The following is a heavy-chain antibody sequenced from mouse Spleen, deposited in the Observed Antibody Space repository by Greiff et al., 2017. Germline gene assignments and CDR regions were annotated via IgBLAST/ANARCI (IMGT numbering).Heavy chain of an antibody. CDR2: ISYDGSN. Sequence: VQLKESGPGLVKPSQSLSLTCSVTGYSITSGYYWNWIRQFPGNKLEWMGYISYDGSNNYNPSLKNRISITRDTSKNQFFLKLNSVTTEDTATYYCARYYSNWYYFDYWGQGTTLTVSS. CDR1: GYSITSGYY. D-gene: IGHD2-5*01. CDR3: ARYYSNWYYFDY. V-gene: IGHV3-6*01. J-gene: IGHJ2*01.